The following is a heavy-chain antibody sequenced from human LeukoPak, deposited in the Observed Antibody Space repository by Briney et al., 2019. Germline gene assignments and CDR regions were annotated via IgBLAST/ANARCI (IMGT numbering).Heavy chain of an antibody. V-gene: IGHV3-23*01. J-gene: IGHJ6*03. D-gene: IGHD2/OR15-2a*01. CDR1: GFTFSSYA. CDR2: ISGSGGTT. CDR3: AGSNTYYYYYMDV. Sequence: GGSLRLSCAASGFTFSSYAMSSVRQAPGKGLEWVSAISGSGGTTYYADSVKGRLTISRDNSKNTLYLQMNSLRAEDTAVYHCAGSNTYYYYYMDVWGKGTTVTVSS.